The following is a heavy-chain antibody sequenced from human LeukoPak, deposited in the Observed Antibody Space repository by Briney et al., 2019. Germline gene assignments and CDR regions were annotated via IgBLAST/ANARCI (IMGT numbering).Heavy chain of an antibody. CDR3: ARDRAGGYFDY. CDR2: FYVGGNT. J-gene: IGHJ4*02. Sequence: PSATLSLTCTVSGDSISASDWSWIRQSAGKGLEWSGRFYVGGNTRYNPSLNSRVTMSADTSKNLLSLTLTSLTAADTAVYYCARDRAGGYFDYWGQGTLVTVSS. D-gene: IGHD2-8*02. V-gene: IGHV4-4*07. CDR1: GDSISASD.